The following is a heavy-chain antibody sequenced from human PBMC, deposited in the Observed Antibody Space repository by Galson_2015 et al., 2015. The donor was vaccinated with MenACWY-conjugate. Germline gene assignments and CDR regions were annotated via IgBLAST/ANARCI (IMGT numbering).Heavy chain of an antibody. V-gene: IGHV3-21*01. J-gene: IGHJ4*02. Sequence: SLRLSCAASGFTFNTYTMNWVRQAPGEGLEWVSSITSSSDYIYYADSVKGRFTVSRDNAENSLYLQMNGLRPEDTAVYYCAREDLAWAFGLDYWGQGTLVTVSS. CDR3: AREDLAWAFGLDY. CDR2: ITSSSDYI. CDR1: GFTFNTYT. D-gene: IGHD2/OR15-2a*01.